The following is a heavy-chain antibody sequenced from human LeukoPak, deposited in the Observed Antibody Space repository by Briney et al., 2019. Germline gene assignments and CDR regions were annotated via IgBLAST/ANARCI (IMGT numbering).Heavy chain of an antibody. CDR3: ARGYCSSTSCYAGWFDP. D-gene: IGHD2-2*01. Sequence: ASVKVSCKASGGTFISYAISWVRQAPGQGLEWMGGIIPIFGTANYAQKLQGRVTITADESTSTAYMELSSLRSEDTAVYYCARGYCSSTSCYAGWFDPWGQGTLVTVSS. CDR1: GGTFISYA. J-gene: IGHJ5*02. V-gene: IGHV1-69*13. CDR2: IIPIFGTA.